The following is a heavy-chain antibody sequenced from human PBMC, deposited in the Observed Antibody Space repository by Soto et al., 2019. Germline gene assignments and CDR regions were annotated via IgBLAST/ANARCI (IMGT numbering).Heavy chain of an antibody. CDR2: VYYRGRS. V-gene: IGHV4-39*01. Sequence: ETLSLTCTVSGGSVTNSSYYWGWIRQSPGKGLEWIGSVYYRGRSYSKSSVKSRVTISVDTSKNRFSLSLNSVTASDTAVYFCVSQRTTVPTQAYFDYWGPGALVTVSS. CDR3: VSQRTTVPTQAYFDY. D-gene: IGHD4-17*01. CDR1: GGSVTNSSYY. J-gene: IGHJ4*02.